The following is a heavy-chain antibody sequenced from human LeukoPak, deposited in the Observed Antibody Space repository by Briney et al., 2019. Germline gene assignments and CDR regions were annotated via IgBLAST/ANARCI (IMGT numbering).Heavy chain of an antibody. CDR2: MSGRGSGGST. V-gene: IGHV3-23*01. D-gene: IGHD3-16*01. CDR1: GFTFSSSA. Sequence: GGSLRLSCAGSGFTFSSSAMSWVRQAPGKGLEWVSSMSGRGSGGSTYYADSVKGRFTISRDNSKSTLYLQMNSLRAEDTAVYYCAKLTTFGWRKPLDAFDIWGQGTMVTVSS. J-gene: IGHJ3*02. CDR3: AKLTTFGWRKPLDAFDI.